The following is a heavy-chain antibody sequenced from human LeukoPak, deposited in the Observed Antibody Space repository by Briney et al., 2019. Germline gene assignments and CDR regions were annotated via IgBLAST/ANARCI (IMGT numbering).Heavy chain of an antibody. D-gene: IGHD5-24*01. CDR3: ARVGERLQFQFDY. CDR1: GGSISSSSYY. CDR2: IYYSGST. Sequence: SETLSLTCTVSGGSISSSSYYWGWIRQPPGKGLEGIGSIYYSGSTYYNPSLKSRVTISVDTSKNQFSLKLSSVTAADTAVYYCARVGERLQFQFDYWGQGTLVTVSS. V-gene: IGHV4-39*07. J-gene: IGHJ4*02.